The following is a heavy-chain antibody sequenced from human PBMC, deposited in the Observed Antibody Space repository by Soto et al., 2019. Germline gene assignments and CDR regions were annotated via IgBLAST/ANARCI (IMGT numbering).Heavy chain of an antibody. J-gene: IGHJ6*03. CDR2: MNPNSGNT. D-gene: IGHD2-2*01. V-gene: IGHV1-8*01. Sequence: ASVKVSCKASGYTFTSYDINWVRQATGQGLEWMGWMNPNSGNTGYAQKFQGRVTMTRNTSISTAYMELSSLRSEDTAVYYCARAFVVVPAVARAYYYYYMDAWGKGTTVTVSS. CDR3: ARAFVVVPAVARAYYYYYMDA. CDR1: GYTFTSYD.